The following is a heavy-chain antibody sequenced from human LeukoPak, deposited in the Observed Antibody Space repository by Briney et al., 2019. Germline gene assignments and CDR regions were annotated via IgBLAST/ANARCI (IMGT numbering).Heavy chain of an antibody. CDR2: ITDGADT. Sequence: GGSLRLSCAASGFPFGSDAMTWVRQAPGKGLESVSVITDGADTYYADSVKGRFTISRDNSQNTVHLQMDNLRADDTAVYYCAKVDYWSPENYLDSWGQGTLVTVSS. CDR3: AKVDYWSPENYLDS. D-gene: IGHD1-1*01. J-gene: IGHJ4*02. V-gene: IGHV3-23*01. CDR1: GFPFGSDA.